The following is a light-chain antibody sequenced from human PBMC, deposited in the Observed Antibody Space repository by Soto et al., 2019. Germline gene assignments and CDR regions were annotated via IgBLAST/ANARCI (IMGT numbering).Light chain of an antibody. CDR3: QQYNSYST. J-gene: IGKJ1*01. Sequence: DIQMTQSPSTLSASVGDRATITRRASQTISNWLAWYQQKPGKAPNLLIYDASTLESGVPSRFSGGGFGTEFTLTISSLQPDDFATYYCQQYNSYSTFGQGTKVDIK. V-gene: IGKV1-5*01. CDR2: DAS. CDR1: QTISNW.